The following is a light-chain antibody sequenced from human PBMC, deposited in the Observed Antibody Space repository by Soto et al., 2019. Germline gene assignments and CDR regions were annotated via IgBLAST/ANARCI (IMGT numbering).Light chain of an antibody. CDR2: EVS. J-gene: IGLJ1*01. CDR3: SSYASGSTFYV. Sequence: QSVLTQPASVSGSPGQSITISCTGTSSDVGSYNLVSWYQQHPGKAPKLMICEVSKRPSGVSNRFSGSKSGNTASLTISGLQAEDEADYYCSSYASGSTFYVFGTGTKVTVL. V-gene: IGLV2-23*02. CDR1: SSDVGSYNL.